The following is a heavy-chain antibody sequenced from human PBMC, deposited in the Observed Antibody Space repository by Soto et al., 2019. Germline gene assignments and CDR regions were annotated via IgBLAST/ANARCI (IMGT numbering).Heavy chain of an antibody. CDR3: ARVPRITMVRGKTGYYYGMDV. J-gene: IGHJ6*02. D-gene: IGHD3-10*01. V-gene: IGHV1-69*13. CDR1: GGTFSSYA. Sequence: EASVKVSCKASGGTFSSYAISWVRQAPGQGLEWMGGIIPIFGTANYAQKFQGRVTITADESTSTAYMELSSLRSEDTAVYYCARVPRITMVRGKTGYYYGMDVWGQGTTVTVSS. CDR2: IIPIFGTA.